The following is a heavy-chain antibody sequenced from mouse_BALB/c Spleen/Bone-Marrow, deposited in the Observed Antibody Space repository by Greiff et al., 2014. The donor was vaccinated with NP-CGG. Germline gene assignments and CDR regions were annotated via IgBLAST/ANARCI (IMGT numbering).Heavy chain of an antibody. D-gene: IGHD2-4*01. CDR2: LIPSNGHT. CDR3: ARMITTRGFDY. V-gene: IGHV1S81*02. CDR1: GYTFTRYW. J-gene: IGHJ2*01. Sequence: QVQLQQSGAELLKPGTSVKLSCKASGYTFTRYWMHWVKQRPGQGLEWIGELIPSNGHTNYNGKFKNKATVTVDKSSSTAYMQLSSLTSEDSAVYYCARMITTRGFDYWGQGTTLTVSS.